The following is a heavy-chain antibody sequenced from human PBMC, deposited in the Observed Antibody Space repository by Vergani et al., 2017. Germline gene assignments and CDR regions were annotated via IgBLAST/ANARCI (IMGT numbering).Heavy chain of an antibody. V-gene: IGHV1-69*01. CDR2: IIPGFDTT. Sequence: QVQLVQSGAEVKKPGSSVKVSCKASGGTLSSSAINWVRQAPGQGLEWMGGIIPGFDTTHYAQKFQGRVTITADDSANTAYMELSSLTSEDTAVYFCARTIVVVPTAARIAVAGSWYFDLWGRGALVTVSS. CDR1: GGTLSSSA. D-gene: IGHD6-19*01. J-gene: IGHJ2*01. CDR3: ARTIVVVPTAARIAVAGSWYFDL.